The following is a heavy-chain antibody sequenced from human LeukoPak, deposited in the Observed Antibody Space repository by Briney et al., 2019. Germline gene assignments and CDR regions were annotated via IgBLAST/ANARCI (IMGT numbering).Heavy chain of an antibody. CDR1: GGSISSGGYS. J-gene: IGHJ4*02. D-gene: IGHD2-15*01. V-gene: IGHV4-30-2*01. CDR3: ARDNSGPFDY. Sequence: PSQTLSLTCAVSGGSISSGGYSWSWIRQPPGKGLGWIGYIYHSGSTYYNPSLKSRVTIPVDRSKNQFSLKLSSVTAADTAVYYCARDNSGPFDYWGQGTLVTVSS. CDR2: IYHSGST.